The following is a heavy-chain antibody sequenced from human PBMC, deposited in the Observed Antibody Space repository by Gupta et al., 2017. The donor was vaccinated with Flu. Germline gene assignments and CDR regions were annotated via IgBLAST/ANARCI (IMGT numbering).Heavy chain of an antibody. CDR3: ALRDYSDSSGFSHFDQ. D-gene: IGHD3-22*01. CDR2: INAGNGNA. Sequence: QIFLVQSGAAVKKPGASVRVSCKASGYTVTDYAMHWVRQAPGQRLEWMGWINAGNGNAKYAQKLQGRVTITRDTSASTTYMELSSLRSEDTAIYYCALRDYSDSSGFSHFDQWGQGTLVTVSS. CDR1: GYTVTDYA. J-gene: IGHJ4*02. V-gene: IGHV1-3*01.